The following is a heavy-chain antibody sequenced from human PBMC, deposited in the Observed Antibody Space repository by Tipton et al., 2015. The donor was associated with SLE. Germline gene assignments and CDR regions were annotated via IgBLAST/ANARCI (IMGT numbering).Heavy chain of an antibody. D-gene: IGHD3-16*01. J-gene: IGHJ4*02. Sequence: LSLTCAASGFSFSTSAMHWVRQAPGKGLGWVAVIWFDGSNKFYADSVKGRFTISRDNSKNTVSLQMNSLRVEDTAVYFCARGRGGEFLDYWGQGTLVTVSS. V-gene: IGHV3-33*01. CDR3: ARGRGGEFLDY. CDR1: GFSFSTSA. CDR2: IWFDGSNK.